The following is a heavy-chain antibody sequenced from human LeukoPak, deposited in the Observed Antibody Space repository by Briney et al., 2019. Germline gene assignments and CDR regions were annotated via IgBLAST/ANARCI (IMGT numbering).Heavy chain of an antibody. CDR3: VKEENPYGSGFDAFDL. J-gene: IGHJ3*01. Sequence: AGGSLRLSCAAFGFTFDNYAMHWVRQAPGKGLEWVSGITWNSGEIDYADSVKGRFTISRDSATKSVYLQMNSLTTEDTALYYCVKEENPYGSGFDAFDLWGQGTMVTVSS. V-gene: IGHV3-9*01. CDR1: GFTFDNYA. CDR2: ITWNSGEI. D-gene: IGHD3-10*01.